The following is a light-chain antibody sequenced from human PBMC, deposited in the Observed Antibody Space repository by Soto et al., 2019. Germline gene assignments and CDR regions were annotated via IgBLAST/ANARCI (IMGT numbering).Light chain of an antibody. J-gene: IGKJ5*01. CDR2: GAS. CDR3: QQYTTWIT. V-gene: IGKV3-15*01. CDR1: QSVSNN. Sequence: EIVLTQSPGTLSLSPGERATLSCRASQSVSNNYLAWYQQKPGQAPRLLIYGASTRATGIPARFSGSGSGSEFTLTISSLQSEDFAVYYCQQYTTWITFGQGTRLEIK.